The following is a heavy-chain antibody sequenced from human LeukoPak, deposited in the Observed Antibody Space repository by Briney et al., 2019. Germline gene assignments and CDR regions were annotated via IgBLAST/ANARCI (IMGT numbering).Heavy chain of an antibody. CDR2: MCHVGSDE. V-gene: IGHV3-33*01. CDR3: ARDRTYSSSTCIWNSFNW. J-gene: IGHJ4*02. Sequence: PGGSLRLSCAASGFTFSRYAIHWVRQAPGKGLEWVAVMCHVGSDEYYADSVKGRFAISRDYSPNTVCLQMNMLRAEGTGIYYCARDRTYSSSTCIWNSFNWWGQGPLVTVPS. CDR1: GFTFSRYA. D-gene: IGHD6-6*01.